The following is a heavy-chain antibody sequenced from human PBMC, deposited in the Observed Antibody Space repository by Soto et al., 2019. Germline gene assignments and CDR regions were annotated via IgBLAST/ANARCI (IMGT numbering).Heavy chain of an antibody. CDR2: IYPGDSDT. V-gene: IGHV5-51*01. Sequence: PGESLKISCKGSGYTFTDYWIGWVRQMPGKGLERMGIIYPGDSDTRYSPSFQGQVTISADKSITTTYLQWSSLKASDTAIYYCARLFDTSGWYDYWGQGTLVTVSS. CDR1: GYTFTDYW. D-gene: IGHD6-19*01. CDR3: ARLFDTSGWYDY. J-gene: IGHJ4*02.